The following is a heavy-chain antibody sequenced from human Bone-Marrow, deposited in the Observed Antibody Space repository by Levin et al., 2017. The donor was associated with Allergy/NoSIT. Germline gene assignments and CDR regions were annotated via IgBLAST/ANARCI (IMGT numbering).Heavy chain of an antibody. V-gene: IGHV3-20*04. CDR1: GFFFDDFG. CDR3: TRLKVGGFDH. J-gene: IGHJ4*02. CDR2: IRSNGVII. Sequence: PGESLKISCAASGFFFDDFGMSWVRQVPGKGLEWVSGIRSNGVIIGSADSVKGRFRISRDNAKNALYLQMDSLRAEDTALYYCTRLKVGGFDHWGQGTLVTVSS. D-gene: IGHD3-16*01.